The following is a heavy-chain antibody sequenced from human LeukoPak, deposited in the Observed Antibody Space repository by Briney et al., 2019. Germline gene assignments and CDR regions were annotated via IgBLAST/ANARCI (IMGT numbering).Heavy chain of an antibody. D-gene: IGHD2-15*01. CDR3: AREYSSWFDP. CDR1: GCTFTGYY. V-gene: IGHV1-2*02. J-gene: IGHJ5*02. Sequence: ASVKVSCKASGCTFTGYYMHWVRQAPGQGLEWMGWINPNSGSTNYAQKFQGRVTMTRDTSISTAYMELSRLRSDDTAVYYCAREYSSWFDPWGQGTLVTVSS. CDR2: INPNSGST.